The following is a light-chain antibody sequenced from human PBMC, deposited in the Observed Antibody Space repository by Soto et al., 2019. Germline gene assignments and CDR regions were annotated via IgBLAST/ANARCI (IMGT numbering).Light chain of an antibody. CDR1: QSVSNW. CDR2: YAS. V-gene: IGKV1-5*01. J-gene: IGKJ1*01. Sequence: DIQMTKSPSTLSAAVGVRVTITCRARQSVSNWLAWYQQKPGKAPKHLIYYASSLQSGVPSRFSGSGSGTEFTLTISSLQPDDFATYYFQQYNSYPWTFGQGTKVEIK. CDR3: QQYNSYPWT.